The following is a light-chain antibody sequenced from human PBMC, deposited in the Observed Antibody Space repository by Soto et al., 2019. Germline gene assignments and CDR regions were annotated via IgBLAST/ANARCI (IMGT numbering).Light chain of an antibody. V-gene: IGKV3-20*01. CDR2: GAS. J-gene: IGKJ4*01. CDR1: RGVRSGY. CDR3: QQYGSSPT. Sequence: EIVLTQSPGSLSLSLGERATLSCRASRGVRSGYLAWYQQKPGQAPRLLIFGASIRATGIPDRFSGSGSGTDFTLSISRPEPEDFAVYFCQQYGSSPTFGGGTKVEIK.